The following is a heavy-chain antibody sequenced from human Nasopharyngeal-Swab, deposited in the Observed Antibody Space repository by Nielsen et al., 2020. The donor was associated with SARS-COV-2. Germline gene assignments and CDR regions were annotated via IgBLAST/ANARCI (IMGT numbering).Heavy chain of an antibody. CDR3: TIDFDNPAGY. V-gene: IGHV3-74*01. CDR1: GFIFSSHW. CDR2: FNTDGSST. D-gene: IGHD3-22*01. Sequence: GESLKISCTASGFIFSSHWIHWVRQAPGKGLVWVSRFNTDGSSTSYADSVKGRFTVSRNNAENTVHLQMNSLRAEDTAVYNCTIDFDNPAGYWGQGTLVTVSS. J-gene: IGHJ4*02.